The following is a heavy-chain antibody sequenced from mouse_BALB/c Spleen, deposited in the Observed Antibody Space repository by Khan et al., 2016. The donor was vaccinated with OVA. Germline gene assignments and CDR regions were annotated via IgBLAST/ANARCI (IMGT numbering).Heavy chain of an antibody. CDR2: IFPNTGGT. D-gene: IGHD1-2*01. Sequence: IQLVQSGPELVKPGASVRISCKTSEYTFTDFNLDWVKQSHGKSLEWIGYIFPNTGGTGYNQKFKTKATLTVDSSSSTAYMELRSLTSEDSAVYYCARSGYGSFAYWGQGTLVTVSS. CDR1: EYTFTDFN. CDR3: ARSGYGSFAY. V-gene: IGHV1S29*02. J-gene: IGHJ3*01.